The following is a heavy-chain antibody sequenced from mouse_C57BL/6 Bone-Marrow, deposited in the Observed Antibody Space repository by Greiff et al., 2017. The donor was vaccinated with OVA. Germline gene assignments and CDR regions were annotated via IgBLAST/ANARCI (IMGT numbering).Heavy chain of an antibody. CDR2: ISDGGSYT. Sequence: DVKLVESGGGLVKPGGSLKLSCAASGFTFSSYAMSWVRQTPEKRLEWVATISDGGSYTYYPDNVKGRFTISRDNAKNNLYLQMSHLKSEDTAMYYCASQPYYGNYGFAYWGQGTLVTVSA. J-gene: IGHJ3*01. V-gene: IGHV5-4*03. CDR3: ASQPYYGNYGFAY. CDR1: GFTFSSYA. D-gene: IGHD2-10*01.